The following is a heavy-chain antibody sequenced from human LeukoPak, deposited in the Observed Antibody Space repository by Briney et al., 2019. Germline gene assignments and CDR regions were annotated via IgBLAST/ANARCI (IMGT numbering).Heavy chain of an antibody. V-gene: IGHV3-30*03. CDR3: APYSSSQGSLDY. CDR1: GFTFSRHG. CDR2: ISYDGSNK. Sequence: GGSLRLSCAASGFTFSRHGVHWVRQAPGKGLEWVAVISYDGSNKYYADSVKGRFTISRDNAKNSLYLQMNSLRAEDTAVYYCAPYSSSQGSLDYWGQGTLVTVSS. J-gene: IGHJ4*02. D-gene: IGHD6-6*01.